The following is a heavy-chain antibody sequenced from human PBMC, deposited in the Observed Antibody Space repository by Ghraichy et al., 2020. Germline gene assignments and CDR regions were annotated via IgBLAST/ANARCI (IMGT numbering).Heavy chain of an antibody. CDR2: IYYSGST. CDR3: ARRLIAAAGYYWYFDL. V-gene: IGHV4-59*08. D-gene: IGHD6-13*01. CDR1: GGSISSYY. J-gene: IGHJ2*01. Sequence: SETLSLPCTVSGGSISSYYWSWIRQPPGKGLEWIGYIYYSGSTNYNPSLKSRVTISVDTSKNQFSLKLSSVTAADTAVYYCARRLIAAAGYYWYFDLWGRGTLVTVSS.